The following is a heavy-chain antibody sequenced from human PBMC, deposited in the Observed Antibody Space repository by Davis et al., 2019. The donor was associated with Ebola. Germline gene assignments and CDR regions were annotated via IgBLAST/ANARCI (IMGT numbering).Heavy chain of an antibody. J-gene: IGHJ6*04. CDR2: ISGSGGST. CDR1: VIPFSSYS. D-gene: IGHD3-3*01. Sequence: ESLKISCTDSVIPFSSYSITWVRQAPGKGLEWVSAISGSGGSTYYADAVKGRFTIPRDNSKKTLYLQMNSLRAEDTAVYYCAKSGLSFGVVKYHYGMDVWGKGTTVTVSS. CDR3: AKSGLSFGVVKYHYGMDV. V-gene: IGHV3-23*01.